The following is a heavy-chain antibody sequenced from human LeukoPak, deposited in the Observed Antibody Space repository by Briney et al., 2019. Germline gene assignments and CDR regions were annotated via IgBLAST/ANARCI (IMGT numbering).Heavy chain of an antibody. CDR3: ATTSSSWYRRWYFDL. J-gene: IGHJ2*01. CDR1: GYTLTELS. V-gene: IGHV1-24*01. Sequence: GASVKVSCKVSGYTLTELSMHWVRQAPGKGLEWMGGFDPEDGETIYAQKFQGRVTMTEDTSTDTAYMELSSLRSEDTAVYYCATTSSSWYRRWYFDLWGRGTLVTVSS. D-gene: IGHD6-13*01. CDR2: FDPEDGET.